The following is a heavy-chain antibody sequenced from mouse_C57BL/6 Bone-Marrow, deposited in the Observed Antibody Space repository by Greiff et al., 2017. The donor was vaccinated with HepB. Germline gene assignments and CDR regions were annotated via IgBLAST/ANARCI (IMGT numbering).Heavy chain of an antibody. CDR1: GFTFSSYA. D-gene: IGHD1-1*01. CDR3: ARDFFYYGSRWFAY. Sequence: EVKLMESGGGLVKPGGSLKLSCAASGFTFSSYAMSWVRQTPEKRLEWVATISDGGSYTYYPDNVKGRFTISRDNAKNNLYLQMSHLKSEDTAIYYCARDFFYYGSRWFAYWGQGTLVTVSA. J-gene: IGHJ3*01. CDR2: ISDGGSYT. V-gene: IGHV5-4*01.